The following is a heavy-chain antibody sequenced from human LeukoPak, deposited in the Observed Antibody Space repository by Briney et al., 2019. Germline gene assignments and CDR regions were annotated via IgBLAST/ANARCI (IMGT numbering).Heavy chain of an antibody. D-gene: IGHD2-21*02. CDR3: ARYIVVVTATLYYYYGMDV. V-gene: IGHV4-30-4*01. CDR1: GGSISSGDYY. CDR2: IYYSGST. Sequence: SETLSLTCTVSGGSISSGDYYWSWIRQPPGKGLEWIGYIYYSGSTYYNPSLKSRVTISVDTSKNQFSLKLSSVTAADTAVYYCARYIVVVTATLYYYYGMDVWGQGTTVTVSS. J-gene: IGHJ6*02.